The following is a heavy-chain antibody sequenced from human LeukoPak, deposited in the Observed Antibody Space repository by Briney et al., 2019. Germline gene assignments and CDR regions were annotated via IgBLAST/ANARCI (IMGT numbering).Heavy chain of an antibody. CDR1: GGSINSYY. CDR2: IHSSGST. J-gene: IGHJ4*02. Sequence: SETLSLTCSVSGGSINSYYWSWVRQAAGKGLEWIGRIHSSGSTKYNPSIESRITMSVDTTNSQFSLKVSSVTAADTAVYYCVRDVPPDYWGQGILVTVSS. CDR3: VRDVPPDY. V-gene: IGHV4-4*07.